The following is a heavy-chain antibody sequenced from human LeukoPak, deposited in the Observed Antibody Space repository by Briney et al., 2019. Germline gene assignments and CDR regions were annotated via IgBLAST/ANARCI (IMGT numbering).Heavy chain of an antibody. V-gene: IGHV3-21*01. Sequence: PGGSLRLSCAASGFTFSSYSMNWVRQAPGKGLEWVSSISSSSSYIYYADSVKGRFTISRDNAKNSLYLQMNSLRAEDTAVYYCARDRGLYDILTGYFRYYYYYYGMAVWGQGTTVTVSS. CDR3: ARDRGLYDILTGYFRYYYYYYGMAV. J-gene: IGHJ6*02. D-gene: IGHD3-9*01. CDR1: GFTFSSYS. CDR2: ISSSSSYI.